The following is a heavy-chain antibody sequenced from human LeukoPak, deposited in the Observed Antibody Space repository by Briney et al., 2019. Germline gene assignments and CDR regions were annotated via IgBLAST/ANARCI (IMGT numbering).Heavy chain of an antibody. J-gene: IGHJ4*02. Sequence: SVKVSCKASGGTFSSYAISWVRQAPGQGLEWMGRIIPIFGTANYAQNFQGRVTITTDESTSTAYMELSSLRSEDTAIYYCTTDHYYGSGSYPSDYWGQGTLVTVSS. V-gene: IGHV1-69*05. CDR2: IIPIFGTA. CDR1: GGTFSSYA. CDR3: TTDHYYGSGSYPSDY. D-gene: IGHD3-10*01.